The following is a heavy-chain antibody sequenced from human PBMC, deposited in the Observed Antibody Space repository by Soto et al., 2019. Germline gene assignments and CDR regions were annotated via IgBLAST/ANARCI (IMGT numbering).Heavy chain of an antibody. CDR2: TRNKANSYTT. J-gene: IGHJ1*01. Sequence: GGSLRLSCAASGFTSSDYYMDWVRQAPGKGLEWLGRTRNKANSYTTEYAASVKGRFTISRDDSQNSLYLQMSSLKTDDTAVYYCTSLYGAYRGHWGQGTLVTVSS. D-gene: IGHD4-17*01. CDR1: GFTSSDYY. V-gene: IGHV3-72*01. CDR3: TSLYGAYRGH.